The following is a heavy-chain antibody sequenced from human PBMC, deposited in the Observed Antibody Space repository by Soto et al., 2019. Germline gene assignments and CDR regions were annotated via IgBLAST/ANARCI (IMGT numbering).Heavy chain of an antibody. CDR3: AILYYDILTGTYYFDY. CDR1: GGSISSYY. CDR2: IYYSGST. Sequence: SETLSLTCTVSGGSISSYYWSWIRQPPGKGLEWIGYIYYSGSTYYNPSLKSRVTISVDTSKNQFSLKLSSVTAADTAVYYCAILYYDILTGTYYFDYWGQGTLVTVSS. D-gene: IGHD3-9*01. V-gene: IGHV4-59*06. J-gene: IGHJ4*02.